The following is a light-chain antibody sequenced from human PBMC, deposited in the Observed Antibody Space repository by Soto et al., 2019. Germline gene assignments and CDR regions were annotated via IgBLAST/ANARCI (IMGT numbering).Light chain of an antibody. CDR3: QQHGTSPYT. V-gene: IGKV3-20*01. Sequence: EVVLTQSPNTLSLSPGERATLPCWASQSLRSSYLAWYQRKPGQAPRLLMFGASRRATGIPDRFNGSGSGTDFILTISRLEPEDVAVYYCQQHGTSPYTFGQGTVLEIK. CDR2: GAS. J-gene: IGKJ2*01. CDR1: QSLRSSY.